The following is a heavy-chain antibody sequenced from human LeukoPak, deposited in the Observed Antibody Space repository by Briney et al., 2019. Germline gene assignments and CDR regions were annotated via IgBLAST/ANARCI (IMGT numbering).Heavy chain of an antibody. V-gene: IGHV4-38-2*02. Sequence: SETLSLTCTVSGYSISNGYFWGWIRQPPGKGLEWIGNIYRTGTTFYNPSLQSRVSISVDTSKNTFSLKLKSVTAADTAVYYCARDGYNPVAFDIWGQGTVVTVSS. D-gene: IGHD5-24*01. CDR1: GYSISNGYF. J-gene: IGHJ3*02. CDR3: ARDGYNPVAFDI. CDR2: IYRTGTT.